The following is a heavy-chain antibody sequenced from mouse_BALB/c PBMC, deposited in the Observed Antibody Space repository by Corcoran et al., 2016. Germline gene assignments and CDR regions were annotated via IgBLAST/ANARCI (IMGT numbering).Heavy chain of an antibody. CDR1: GFNIKDTY. Sequence: EVQLQQSGAELVKPGASVKLSCTASGFNIKDTYMHWVKQRPEQGLEWIGRIDPANGNTKYDPKFQGKATITADTSSNTAYLQLSSLTSEDTAVYYCSRFITTATFAYWCQGTLVTVSA. CDR2: IDPANGNT. V-gene: IGHV14-3*02. J-gene: IGHJ3*01. CDR3: SRFITTATFAY. D-gene: IGHD1-2*01.